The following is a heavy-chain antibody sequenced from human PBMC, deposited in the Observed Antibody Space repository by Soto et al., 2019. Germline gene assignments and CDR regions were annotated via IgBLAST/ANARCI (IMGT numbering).Heavy chain of an antibody. CDR1: GFTFSSYG. CDR3: AIHPSSGPPNY. Sequence: QVQLVESGGGVVQLGRSLRLSCAASGFTFSSYGMHWVRQAPGKGLEWVAVISYDGSNKYYADSVKGRFTISRDNFKRTRYRQMTSLRARDMAVDYCAIHPSSGPPNYWGQGTLVTVSS. D-gene: IGHD6-19*01. J-gene: IGHJ4*02. CDR2: ISYDGSNK. V-gene: IGHV3-30*03.